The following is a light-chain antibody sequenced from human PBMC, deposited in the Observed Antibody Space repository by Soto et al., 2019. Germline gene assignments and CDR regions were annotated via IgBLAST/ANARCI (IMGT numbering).Light chain of an antibody. J-gene: IGKJ4*01. CDR1: QSLATN. V-gene: IGKV3-15*01. CDR2: GIS. Sequence: EIVMTQSPVTLSVSPGERVTLSCRASQSLATNLAWYQQKPGQTPRLVIYGISARASGIPGRFSGSGFGTDFTLSIISLQPEDSSVYYCQQYLDWPLTFGGGAKVEI. CDR3: QQYLDWPLT.